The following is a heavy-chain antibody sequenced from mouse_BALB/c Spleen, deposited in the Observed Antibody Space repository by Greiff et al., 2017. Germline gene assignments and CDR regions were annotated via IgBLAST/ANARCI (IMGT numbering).Heavy chain of an antibody. CDR3: AREDGVYAMDY. J-gene: IGHJ4*01. Sequence: VQLQQSGPELVKPGASVKMSCTASGYTITDSYMHWVKQRPGQSLEWIGRINPGNGNTNYDPKFKGKATITADTSSNTAYLQLSSLTSEDTAVYYCAREDGVYAMDYWGQGTSVTVSS. V-gene: IGHV14-3*02. CDR2: INPGNGNT. CDR1: GYTITDSY.